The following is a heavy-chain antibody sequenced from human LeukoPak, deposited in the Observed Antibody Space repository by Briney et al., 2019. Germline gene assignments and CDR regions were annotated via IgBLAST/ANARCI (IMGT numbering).Heavy chain of an antibody. CDR3: ARVGYSYGLDYFDY. J-gene: IGHJ4*02. D-gene: IGHD5-18*01. Sequence: GGSLRLSCAASGFTFSNAWMNWVRQAPGKGLEWVSYISSSGSTIYYSDSVKGRFTISRDNAKNSLYLQMNSLRAEDTAVYYCARVGYSYGLDYFDYWGQGNLVTVSS. CDR2: ISSSGSTI. V-gene: IGHV3-48*04. CDR1: GFTFSNAW.